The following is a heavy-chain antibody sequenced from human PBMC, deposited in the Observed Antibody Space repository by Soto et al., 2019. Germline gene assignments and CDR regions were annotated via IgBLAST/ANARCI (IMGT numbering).Heavy chain of an antibody. CDR3: ARSGDNYNLLDY. CDR2: ISYDGTDR. Sequence: QVQLVESGGGVVQPGRSLRLSCAASGFTFSSYGIHWVRQAPGKGLEWVALISYDGTDRYYADSVKGRFTISRDNSKNTLYPQMSSLGPEDKAVYYCARSGDNYNLLDYWGQGTPVTVSS. V-gene: IGHV3-30*03. CDR1: GFTFSSYG. D-gene: IGHD1-1*01. J-gene: IGHJ4*02.